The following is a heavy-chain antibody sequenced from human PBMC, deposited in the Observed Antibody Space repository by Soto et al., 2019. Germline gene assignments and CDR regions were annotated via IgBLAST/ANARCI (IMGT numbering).Heavy chain of an antibody. Sequence: SETLSLTCAVSGGSISSGGYSWSWIRQPPGKGLEWIGYIYHSGSTYYNPSLKSRVTISVDRSKNQFSLKLSSVTAADTAVYYCARVPPHGHDAFDIWGQGTMVTVSS. V-gene: IGHV4-30-2*01. J-gene: IGHJ3*02. CDR1: GGSISSGGYS. CDR2: IYHSGST. CDR3: ARVPPHGHDAFDI.